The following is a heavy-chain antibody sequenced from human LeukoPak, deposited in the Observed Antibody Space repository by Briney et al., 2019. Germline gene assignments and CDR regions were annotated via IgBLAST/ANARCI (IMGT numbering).Heavy chain of an antibody. V-gene: IGHV3-21*06. Sequence: GSLRLSCAASGFIFSDYSIHWVRPAPGKGLEWVSSISSGSTYKYFADSVKGRFTISRDNAKNSLYLQMNSLRAEDSAVYYCARGPTLIGVAGTWPLDYWGQGTLVTVSS. CDR2: ISSGSTYK. CDR3: ARGPTLIGVAGTWPLDY. CDR1: GFIFSDYS. J-gene: IGHJ4*02. D-gene: IGHD6-19*01.